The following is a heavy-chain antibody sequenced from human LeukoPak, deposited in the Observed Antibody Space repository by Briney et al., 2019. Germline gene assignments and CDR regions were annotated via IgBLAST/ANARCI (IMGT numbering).Heavy chain of an antibody. CDR3: ARHGTISSESYFDY. D-gene: IGHD1-14*01. CDR1: GCSVSSYY. J-gene: IGHJ4*02. Sequence: SETLSLTCSVSGCSVSSYYWSWIRQSPGKGLEWIGYIHNSGRTNYNPSLKSRVTGFVDTSKNQVSLRLSSVTAADTAVYYCARHGTISSESYFDYWGQGALVTVSS. V-gene: IGHV4-59*08. CDR2: IHNSGRT.